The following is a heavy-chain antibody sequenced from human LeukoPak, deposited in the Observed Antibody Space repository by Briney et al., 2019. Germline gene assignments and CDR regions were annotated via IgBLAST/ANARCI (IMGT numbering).Heavy chain of an antibody. Sequence: GGSLRLSCAASGFTFSSYWMSWVRQAPGKGLEWVANINPDGSEKQYVDSVKGRFTTSRDNAKNSLYLQMNSLRAEDTAVYYCARVWYFGDSAWRYFDYWGQGALVTVSS. J-gene: IGHJ4*02. CDR1: GFTFSSYW. CDR3: ARVWYFGDSAWRYFDY. CDR2: INPDGSEK. D-gene: IGHD3-10*01. V-gene: IGHV3-7*01.